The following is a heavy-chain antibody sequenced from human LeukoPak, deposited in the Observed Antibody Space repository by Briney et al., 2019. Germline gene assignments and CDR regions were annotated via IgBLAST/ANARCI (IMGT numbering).Heavy chain of an antibody. CDR3: ARASSGIVGATTGGYYMDV. Sequence: GGSLRLSCAASGFTVSSNYMSWVRQAPGKGLEWVSVIYSGGSTYYADSVKGRFTISRDNSKNTLYLQMNSPRAEDTAVYYCARASSGIVGATTGGYYMDVWGKGTTVTVSS. CDR2: IYSGGST. D-gene: IGHD1-26*01. J-gene: IGHJ6*03. CDR1: GFTVSSNY. V-gene: IGHV3-66*02.